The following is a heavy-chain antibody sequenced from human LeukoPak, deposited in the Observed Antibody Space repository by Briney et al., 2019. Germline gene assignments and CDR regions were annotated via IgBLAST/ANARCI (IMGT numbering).Heavy chain of an antibody. CDR1: GGSFSGYY. V-gene: IGHV4-34*01. Sequence: SETLSLTCAVYGGSFSGYYWSWIRQPPGKGLEWIGEINHSGSTNYNLSLKSRVTISVDTSKNQFSLKLSSVTAADTAVYYCARGLLAAAGAEYFQHWGQGTLVTVSS. CDR3: ARGLLAAAGAEYFQH. J-gene: IGHJ1*01. D-gene: IGHD6-13*01. CDR2: INHSGST.